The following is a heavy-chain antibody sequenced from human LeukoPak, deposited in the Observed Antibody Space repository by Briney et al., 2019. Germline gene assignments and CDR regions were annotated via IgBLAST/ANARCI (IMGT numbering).Heavy chain of an antibody. CDR1: GGSFSGYY. J-gene: IGHJ4*02. Sequence: SETLSLTCAVYGGSFSGYYWSWIRQPPGKGLEWIGEINHSGSTNYNPPLKSRVTISVDTSKNQFSLKLSSVTAADTAVYYCASIREGSSWYRQRFDYWGQGTLVTVSS. D-gene: IGHD6-13*01. V-gene: IGHV4-34*01. CDR2: INHSGST. CDR3: ASIREGSSWYRQRFDY.